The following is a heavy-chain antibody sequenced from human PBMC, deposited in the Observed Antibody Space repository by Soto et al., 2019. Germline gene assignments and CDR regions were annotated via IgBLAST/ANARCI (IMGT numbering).Heavy chain of an antibody. Sequence: GGSLRLSCAASGFTFSSYAMSWVRQAPGKGLEWVSAISGSGGSTYYADSVKGRFTISRDNSKNTLYLQMNSLRAEDTAVYYCAKDYYDSSGYPLRNYYYGMDVWGQGTMVTVSS. CDR3: AKDYYDSSGYPLRNYYYGMDV. D-gene: IGHD3-22*01. CDR2: ISGSGGST. J-gene: IGHJ6*02. CDR1: GFTFSSYA. V-gene: IGHV3-23*01.